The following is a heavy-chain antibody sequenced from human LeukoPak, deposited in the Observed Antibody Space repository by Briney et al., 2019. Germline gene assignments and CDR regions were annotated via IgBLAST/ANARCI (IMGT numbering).Heavy chain of an antibody. CDR3: ARDLWGYSSGSAFDY. CDR1: GFTFSSYS. J-gene: IGHJ4*02. Sequence: GGSLRLSCAASGFTFSSYSMNWVRQAPGKGLEWVSSISTGSSYIYYADSVKGRFTISRDNAKNSLYLQMNSLRAEDTAVYYCARDLWGYSSGSAFDYWGQGTLVTVSS. V-gene: IGHV3-21*01. CDR2: ISTGSSYI. D-gene: IGHD6-19*01.